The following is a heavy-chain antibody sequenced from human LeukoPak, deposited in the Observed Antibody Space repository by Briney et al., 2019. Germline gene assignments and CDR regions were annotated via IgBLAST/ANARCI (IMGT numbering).Heavy chain of an antibody. Sequence: PGGSLRLSCTASGFTFSAYAMMWVRQAPGKGREWVSAIRGGGGSAFYADSVKGRFTISRDNSKYTLFLQMNSLRAEDTGVYYCARDPNGDYIGAFDMWGPGTMVTVSS. V-gene: IGHV3-23*01. CDR1: GFTFSAYA. D-gene: IGHD4-17*01. CDR2: IRGGGGSA. CDR3: ARDPNGDYIGAFDM. J-gene: IGHJ3*02.